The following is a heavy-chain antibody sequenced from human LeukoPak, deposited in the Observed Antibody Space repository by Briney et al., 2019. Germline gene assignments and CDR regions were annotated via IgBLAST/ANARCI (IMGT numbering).Heavy chain of an antibody. V-gene: IGHV1-18*01. J-gene: IGHJ5*02. CDR3: ARDIHYYDSSGYYTP. Sequence: ASVKVSCKASGYTFTSYGISWVRQAPGQELEWMGWISAYNGNTNYAQKLQGRVTMTTDTSTSTAYMELRSLRSDDTAVYYCARDIHYYDSSGYYTPWGQGTLVTVSS. CDR2: ISAYNGNT. D-gene: IGHD3-22*01. CDR1: GYTFTSYG.